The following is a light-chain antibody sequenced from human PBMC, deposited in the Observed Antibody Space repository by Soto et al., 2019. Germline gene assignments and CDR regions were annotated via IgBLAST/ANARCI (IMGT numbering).Light chain of an antibody. Sequence: QSVLPQPASVSGSPGQSITISCTGTSSDVGNDNFVSWYQHHPGKAPKLIIYEVSYRPSGVSNRFSGSKSGSTASLTISGLQAEDEADYYCSAYTTSIALYVFGAGTKVTVL. V-gene: IGLV2-14*01. CDR2: EVS. J-gene: IGLJ1*01. CDR3: SAYTTSIALYV. CDR1: SSDVGNDNF.